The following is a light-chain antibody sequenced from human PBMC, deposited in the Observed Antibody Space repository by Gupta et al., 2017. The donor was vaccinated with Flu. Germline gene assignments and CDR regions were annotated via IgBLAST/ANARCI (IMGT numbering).Light chain of an antibody. Sequence: QSVLTQPPSVSGAPGQRATISCTWSSSNIGAGYDVHWYQHLPGTAPKLLIYADTLRPSGVPERFSGSKSGASASLAITGLQTDDEAVYYCQSYDGSLTGYVFGSGTKVTVL. CDR2: ADT. J-gene: IGLJ1*01. V-gene: IGLV1-40*01. CDR1: SSNIGAGYD. CDR3: QSYDGSLTGYV.